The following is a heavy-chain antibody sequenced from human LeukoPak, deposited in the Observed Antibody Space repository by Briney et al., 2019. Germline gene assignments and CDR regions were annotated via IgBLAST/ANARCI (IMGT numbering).Heavy chain of an antibody. D-gene: IGHD6-6*01. CDR1: GSTFSRFV. CDR2: ISSEGGST. J-gene: IGHJ4*02. Sequence: PGGSLRLSCSASGSTFSRFVRHWVRQAPGKGLEYVSAISSEGGSTYYADSVKGRFTISRDNSKNTLYLQMSSLRAEDTAVYYCVGLYGSSDSWGQGTLVTVSS. V-gene: IGHV3-64*03. CDR3: VGLYGSSDS.